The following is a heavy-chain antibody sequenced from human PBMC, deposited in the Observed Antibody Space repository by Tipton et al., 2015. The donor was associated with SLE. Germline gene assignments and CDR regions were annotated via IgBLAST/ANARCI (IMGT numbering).Heavy chain of an antibody. Sequence: TLSLTCTVSGGSISGYYWSWIRQPPGKGLEWIGYIYYSGSTNYNPSLKSRVTISVDTSKNQFSLKLSSVTAADTAGYYCASLIENPGYATGAFNTWGQGTMVTVSS. D-gene: IGHD5-12*01. J-gene: IGHJ3*02. V-gene: IGHV4-59*01. CDR3: ASLIENPGYATGAFNT. CDR2: IYYSGST. CDR1: GGSISGYY.